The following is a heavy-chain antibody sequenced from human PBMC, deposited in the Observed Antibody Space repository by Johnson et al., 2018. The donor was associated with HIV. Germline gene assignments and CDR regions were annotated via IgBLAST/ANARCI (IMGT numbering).Heavy chain of an antibody. CDR2: ISSSGSTI. D-gene: IGHD3-16*01. V-gene: IGHV3-48*04. Sequence: VQLVESGGGLVQPGGSLRLSCAASGFTFSSYAMSWVRQAPGKGLGWVSYISSSGSTIYYADSVKGRFTISRDNAKNSLYLQMNSLRAEDTAVYYCARPQGGAPLAMAFDIWGQGTMVTVSS. CDR1: GFTFSSYA. J-gene: IGHJ3*02. CDR3: ARPQGGAPLAMAFDI.